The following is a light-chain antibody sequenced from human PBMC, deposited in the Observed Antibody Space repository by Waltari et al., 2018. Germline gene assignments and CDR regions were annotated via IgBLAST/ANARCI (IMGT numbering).Light chain of an antibody. CDR2: RND. CDR3: ATWDESASGHWV. V-gene: IGLV1-44*01. Sequence: QSVLSQPPSAPGSPGQRVTIFSAGRASNIGENDVTWYQQVPGKAPKLLIYRNDLPPSGRPDRFSGSKSSTSAFLAISGLQSAEEAYYYSATWDESASGHWVFGGETRMSVL. J-gene: IGLJ3*02. CDR1: ASNIGEND.